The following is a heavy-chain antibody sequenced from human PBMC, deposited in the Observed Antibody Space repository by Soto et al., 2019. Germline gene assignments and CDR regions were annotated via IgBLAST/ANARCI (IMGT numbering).Heavy chain of an antibody. V-gene: IGHV3-23*01. CDR3: AKDLYFNSGSSLYLEH. CDR2: ISGSGGGT. CDR1: GFTFSSHA. Sequence: EVQLLESGGGLVQPGGSLRLSCAASGFTFSSHAMSWVRQAPGKGPEWVSGISGSGGGTYYADSVKGRFTISRDNSKNTLSLQMNSLRAEDTAVYHCAKDLYFNSGSSLYLEHWGQGTLVTVSS. J-gene: IGHJ4*02. D-gene: IGHD3-10*01.